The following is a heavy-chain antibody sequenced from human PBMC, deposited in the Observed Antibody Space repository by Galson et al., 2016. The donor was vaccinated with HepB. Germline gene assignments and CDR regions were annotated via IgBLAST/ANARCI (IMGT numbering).Heavy chain of an antibody. Sequence: SVKVSCKASGYSFSKNYMHWVRQAPGQGLEWMGVLNPTDGSTRYAQTFLGRVTLTRDTSTSTVYMELNNLRSEDTAAYYCARDDDLGRDAFDIWGQGTLVTVSS. V-gene: IGHV1-46*01. CDR2: LNPTDGST. CDR3: ARDDDLGRDAFDI. CDR1: GYSFSKNY. D-gene: IGHD3-10*01. J-gene: IGHJ3*02.